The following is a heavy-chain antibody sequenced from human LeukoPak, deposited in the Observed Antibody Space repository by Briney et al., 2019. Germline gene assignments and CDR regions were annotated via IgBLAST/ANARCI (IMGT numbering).Heavy chain of an antibody. CDR3: ARGYAYGDTGSFDY. V-gene: IGHV4-34*01. CDR1: SGSLNYYY. Sequence: SETLSLTCAVNSGSLNYYYWSWIRQPPGKGLEWIGEINDSGSTNYNPSLKGRVTISVDKSRKRFSLKFASVTAADTAVYYCARGYAYGDTGSFDYWGQGALVTVSS. D-gene: IGHD4-17*01. J-gene: IGHJ4*02. CDR2: INDSGST.